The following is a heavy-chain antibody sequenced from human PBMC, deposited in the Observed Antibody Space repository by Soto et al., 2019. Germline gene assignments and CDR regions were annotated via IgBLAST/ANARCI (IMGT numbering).Heavy chain of an antibody. D-gene: IGHD5-12*01. CDR3: AKGGDGYNGLPYYYYYGMDV. J-gene: IGHJ6*02. CDR2: ISYDGSNK. CDR1: GFTFSSYA. V-gene: IGHV3-30-3*01. Sequence: QVQLVESGGSVVQPGRSLRLSCAASGFTFSSYAMHWVRQAPGKGLEWVAAISYDGSNKYYADSVKGRFTISRDNSKNTLYLQLNSLRAEDTAVYYCAKGGDGYNGLPYYYYYGMDVWGQGTTVTVSS.